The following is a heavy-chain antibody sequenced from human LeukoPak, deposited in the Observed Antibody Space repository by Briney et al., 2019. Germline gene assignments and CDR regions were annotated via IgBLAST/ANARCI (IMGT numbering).Heavy chain of an antibody. Sequence: SVKVSCKASGGTFSSYAISWVRPAPGQGLEWMGRIIPIFGTANYAQKFQGRVTITTDESTSTAYLELSSLRSEDTAVYYCARGLRDGYNYDYFDYWGQGTLVTVSS. D-gene: IGHD5-24*01. CDR1: GGTFSSYA. CDR3: ARGLRDGYNYDYFDY. J-gene: IGHJ4*02. CDR2: IIPIFGTA. V-gene: IGHV1-69*05.